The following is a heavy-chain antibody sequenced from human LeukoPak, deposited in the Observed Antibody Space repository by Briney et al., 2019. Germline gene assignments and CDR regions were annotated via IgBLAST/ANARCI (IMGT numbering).Heavy chain of an antibody. Sequence: SETLSLTCAVYGGSFSGYYWSWIRQPPGKGLEWIGEINHSGSTNYNPSLKSRVTISVDTSRNQFSLKLSSVTAADTAVYYCARLFWSGYYTRSPFDYWGQGTLVTVSS. CDR2: INHSGST. V-gene: IGHV4-34*01. J-gene: IGHJ4*02. D-gene: IGHD3-3*01. CDR1: GGSFSGYY. CDR3: ARLFWSGYYTRSPFDY.